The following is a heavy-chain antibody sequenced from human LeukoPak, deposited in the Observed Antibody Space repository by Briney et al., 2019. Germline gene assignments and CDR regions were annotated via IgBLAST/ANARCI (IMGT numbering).Heavy chain of an antibody. CDR1: GGSFSGYY. J-gene: IGHJ4*02. CDR3: AGGHTYYYDSSGPDY. Sequence: PSETLSLTCAVYGGSFSGYYWSWIRQPPGKGLEWIGEINHSGSTNYNPSLKSRVTISVDTSKNQFSLKLSSVTAADTAVYYCAGGHTYYYDSSGPDYWGQGTLVTVSS. CDR2: INHSGST. D-gene: IGHD3-22*01. V-gene: IGHV4-34*01.